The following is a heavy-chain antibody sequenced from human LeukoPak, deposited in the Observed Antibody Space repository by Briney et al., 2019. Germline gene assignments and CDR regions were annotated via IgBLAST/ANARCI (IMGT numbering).Heavy chain of an antibody. CDR1: GGSISSSSYY. Sequence: PSETLSLTCTVSGGSISSSSYYWGWIRQPPGKGLEWIGSIYYSGSTYYNPSLKSRVTISVDPSKNQFSLKLSSVTAADTAVYYCARAGWFGELYGPLDYWGQGTLVNVYS. J-gene: IGHJ4*02. D-gene: IGHD3-10*01. V-gene: IGHV4-39*07. CDR2: IYYSGST. CDR3: ARAGWFGELYGPLDY.